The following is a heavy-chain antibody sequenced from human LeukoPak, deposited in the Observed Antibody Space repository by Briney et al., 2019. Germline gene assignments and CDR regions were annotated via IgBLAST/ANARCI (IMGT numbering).Heavy chain of an antibody. Sequence: GASVKVSCKASGYTFTSHDINWVRQATGQGLEWMGWMNPNSGNTGYAQKFQGRVTFTRNTSISTTYMEVSSLRSEDTAVYYCARGRGSTVTTEWFDPWGQGTLVTVSS. CDR3: ARGRGSTVTTEWFDP. V-gene: IGHV1-8*03. CDR1: GYTFTSHD. J-gene: IGHJ5*02. D-gene: IGHD4-11*01. CDR2: MNPNSGNT.